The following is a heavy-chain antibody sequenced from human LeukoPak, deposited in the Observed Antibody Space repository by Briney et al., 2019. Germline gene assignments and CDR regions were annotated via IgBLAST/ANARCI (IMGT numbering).Heavy chain of an antibody. D-gene: IGHD3-10*01. CDR1: GYSISSGYY. Sequence: SETLSLTCTVSGYSISSGYYWGWIRQPPGKGLEWIGSIYHSGSTYYNPSLKSRVTISVDTSKNQFSLKLSSVTAADTAVYYCARVTYGESYYYYYMDVWGKGTTVTISS. V-gene: IGHV4-38-2*02. J-gene: IGHJ6*03. CDR2: IYHSGST. CDR3: ARVTYGESYYYYYMDV.